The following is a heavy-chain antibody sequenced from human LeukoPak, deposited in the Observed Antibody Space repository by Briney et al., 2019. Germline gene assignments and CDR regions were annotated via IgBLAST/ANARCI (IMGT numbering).Heavy chain of an antibody. CDR2: INPNSGGT. V-gene: IGHV1-2*02. CDR1: GYTFTGCY. Sequence: ASVKVSCKASGYTFTGCYMHWVRQAPGQGLEWMGWINPNSGGTNYAQKFQGRVTMTRDTSISTAYMELSRLRSDDTAVYYCARVPGMGFTFGGVIAFDYWGQGTLVTVSS. D-gene: IGHD3-16*02. J-gene: IGHJ4*02. CDR3: ARVPGMGFTFGGVIAFDY.